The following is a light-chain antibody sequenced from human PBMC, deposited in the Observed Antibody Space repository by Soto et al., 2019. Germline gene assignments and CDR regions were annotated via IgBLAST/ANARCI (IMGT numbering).Light chain of an antibody. Sequence: EIVLTQSPVTLSLSPGERATLSCRASQSVRTYLAWYQVKPGQAPRLLIYDASSRASGVPARFSGSGSWTDFTLTISSLEPEDFALYYCQQRNSWPPITFGQGTRLEIK. CDR2: DAS. CDR1: QSVRTY. CDR3: QQRNSWPPIT. J-gene: IGKJ5*01. V-gene: IGKV3-11*01.